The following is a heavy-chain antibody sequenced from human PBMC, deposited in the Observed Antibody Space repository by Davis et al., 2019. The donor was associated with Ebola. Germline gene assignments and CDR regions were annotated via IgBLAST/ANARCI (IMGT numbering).Heavy chain of an antibody. J-gene: IGHJ4*02. CDR2: INPNSGGT. CDR3: ARGGEYYGSGRLDY. V-gene: IGHV1-2*04. Sequence: ASVKVSCKASGYTFTGYYMHWVRQAPGQGLEWMGWINPNSGGTNYAQKFQGWATMTRDTSISTAYMELSRLRSDDTAVYYCARGGEYYGSGRLDYWGQGTLVTVSS. CDR1: GYTFTGYY. D-gene: IGHD3-10*01.